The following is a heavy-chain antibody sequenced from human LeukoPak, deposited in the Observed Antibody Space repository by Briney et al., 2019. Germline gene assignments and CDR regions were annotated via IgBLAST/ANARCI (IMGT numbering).Heavy chain of an antibody. J-gene: IGHJ4*02. Sequence: ASVKVSCKASGYTFTNYDIVWVRQATGQGLEWMGWMNPKSGTTGYVQKFQGRVTMTRDTSITTAYMELSSLTSEDTAVYYCARGFSDYDGTDYAFSYYWGQGTLVTVSS. CDR1: GYTFTNYD. D-gene: IGHD3-22*01. CDR3: ARGFSDYDGTDYAFSYY. CDR2: MNPKSGTT. V-gene: IGHV1-8*01.